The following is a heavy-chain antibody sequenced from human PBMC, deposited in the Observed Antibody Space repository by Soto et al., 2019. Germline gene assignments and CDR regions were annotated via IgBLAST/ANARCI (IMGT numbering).Heavy chain of an antibody. CDR1: GGTFSSYT. Sequence: QVQLVQSGAEVKKPGSSVKVSCKASGGTFSSYTISWVRQAPGQGLEWMGRIIPILGIANYAQKFQGRVTITADKSTSTAYMELSSLRSEDTAVYYCARVVNYYGSGRRGMDVWGQGTTVTVSS. J-gene: IGHJ6*02. D-gene: IGHD3-10*01. CDR2: IIPILGIA. CDR3: ARVVNYYGSGRRGMDV. V-gene: IGHV1-69*02.